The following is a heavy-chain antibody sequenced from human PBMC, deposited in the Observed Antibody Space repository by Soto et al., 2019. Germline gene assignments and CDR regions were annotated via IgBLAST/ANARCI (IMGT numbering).Heavy chain of an antibody. CDR3: ARDWGSSSWYFDY. J-gene: IGHJ4*02. V-gene: IGHV3-30-3*01. CDR2: ISYDGSNK. D-gene: IGHD6-13*01. Sequence: GGSLRLSCAASGFTFSSYAMHWVRQAPGKGLEWVAVISYDGSNKYYADSVKGRFTISRDNSKNTLYLQMNSLRAEDTAVYYCARDWGSSSWYFDYWGQGTLVTVSS. CDR1: GFTFSSYA.